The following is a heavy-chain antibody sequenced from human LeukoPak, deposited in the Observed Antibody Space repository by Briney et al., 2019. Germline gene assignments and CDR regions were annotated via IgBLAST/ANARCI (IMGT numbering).Heavy chain of an antibody. D-gene: IGHD3-10*02. CDR3: AELGITMIGGV. J-gene: IGHJ6*04. Sequence: GGSLRLSCAASGFTFSSYWMSWVRQAPGEGLEWVANIKQDGSEKYFVDSVKGRFTISRDNAKNSLYLQMNSLRAEDTAVYYCAELGITMIGGVWGKGTTVTISS. CDR1: GFTFSSYW. V-gene: IGHV3-7*01. CDR2: IKQDGSEK.